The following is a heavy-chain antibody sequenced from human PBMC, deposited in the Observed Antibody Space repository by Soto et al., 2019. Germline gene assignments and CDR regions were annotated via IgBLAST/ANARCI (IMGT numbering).Heavy chain of an antibody. V-gene: IGHV1-18*01. Sequence: GASVKVSCKASGYTFTSYGISWVRQAPGQGLEWMGWISAYNGNTNYAQKLQGRVTMTTDTSTSTAYMELRSLRSDDTAVYYCARGGRYCSGGSCYSLDWNDGQDLNWFDPWGQGTLVTVSS. CDR1: GYTFTSYG. D-gene: IGHD2-15*01. J-gene: IGHJ5*02. CDR2: ISAYNGNT. CDR3: ARGGRYCSGGSCYSLDWNDGQDLNWFDP.